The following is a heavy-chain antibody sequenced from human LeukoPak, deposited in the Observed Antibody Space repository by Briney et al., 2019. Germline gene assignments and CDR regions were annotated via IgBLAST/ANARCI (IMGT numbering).Heavy chain of an antibody. CDR1: GFTFSSYA. Sequence: GRSLRLSCAASGFTFSSYAMHWVRQAPGKGLEWVAVISYDGSNKYYADSVKGRFTISRDNSKNTLYLQMNSLRAEDTAVYYCARGYSSGWFDYWGQGTQVTVSS. J-gene: IGHJ5*01. CDR2: ISYDGSNK. CDR3: ARGYSSGWFDY. D-gene: IGHD6-19*01. V-gene: IGHV3-30*04.